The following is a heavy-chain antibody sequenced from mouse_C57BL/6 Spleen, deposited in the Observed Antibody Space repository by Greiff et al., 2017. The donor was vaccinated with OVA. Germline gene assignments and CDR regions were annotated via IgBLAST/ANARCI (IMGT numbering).Heavy chain of an antibody. CDR2: IDPSDSET. CDR3: AREIYYGNSLAY. D-gene: IGHD2-1*01. V-gene: IGHV1-52*01. CDR1: GYTFTSYW. Sequence: QVQLQQPGAELVRPGSSVKLSCKASGYTFTSYWMHWVKQRPIQGLEWIGNIDPSDSETHYNQKFKDKATLTVDTSSSTAYMQLSSLTSEDSAVYYCAREIYYGNSLAYWGQGTLVTVSA. J-gene: IGHJ3*01.